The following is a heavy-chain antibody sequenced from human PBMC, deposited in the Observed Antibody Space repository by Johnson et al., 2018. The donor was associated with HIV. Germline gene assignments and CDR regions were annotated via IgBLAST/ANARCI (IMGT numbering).Heavy chain of an antibody. V-gene: IGHV3-43D*03. J-gene: IGHJ3*02. CDR3: AKDIASGYTNGGTLDI. CDR1: GVIFSDYY. D-gene: IGHD6-19*01. Sequence: VQLVESGGGLVKPGGSLRLSCVASGVIFSDYYMSWIRQAPGKGLEWVSLINWDGDSTYYADSVKGRFTISRDKSKNSLYLQMNSLRPEDTGLYYCAKDIASGYTNGGTLDIWGQGTMVTVSS. CDR2: INWDGDST.